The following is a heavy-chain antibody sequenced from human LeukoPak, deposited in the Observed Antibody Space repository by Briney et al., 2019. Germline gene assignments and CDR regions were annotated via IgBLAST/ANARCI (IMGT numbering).Heavy chain of an antibody. D-gene: IGHD5-18*01. V-gene: IGHV3-11*01. CDR1: GFTFSDYY. J-gene: IGHJ4*02. CDR2: ISSSDSTI. Sequence: PGGSLRLSCAASGFTFSDYYMSWIRQAPGKGLEWVSYISSSDSTIYYADSVKGRFTISRDNAKNSLYLQMNSLRAEDTAVYYCARAGADTAMAFDYWGQGTLVTVSS. CDR3: ARAGADTAMAFDY.